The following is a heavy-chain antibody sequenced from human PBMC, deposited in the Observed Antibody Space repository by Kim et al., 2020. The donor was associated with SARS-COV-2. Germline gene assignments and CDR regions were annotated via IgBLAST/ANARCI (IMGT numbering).Heavy chain of an antibody. J-gene: IGHJ2*01. CDR1: GGSISSSSYY. V-gene: IGHV4-39*01. CDR3: ARHLGWYYGSGSYRWYFDL. CDR2: IYYSGST. D-gene: IGHD3-10*01. Sequence: SETLSLTCTVSGGSISSSSYYWGWIRQPPGKGLEWIGSIYYSGSTYYNPSLKSRVTISVDTSKNQFSLKLSSVTAADTAVYYCARHLGWYYGSGSYRWYFDLWGRGTLVTVSS.